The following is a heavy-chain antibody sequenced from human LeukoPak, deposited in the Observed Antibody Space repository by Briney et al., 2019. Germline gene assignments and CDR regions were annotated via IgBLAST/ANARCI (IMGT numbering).Heavy chain of an antibody. D-gene: IGHD5-18*01. Sequence: PSETLSLTCTVSGDSISSSSYYWGWIRQPPGQGLEWIGSIYYSGSTYYNPSLKSRVTISVDTSKNQFSLKLSSVTAADTAVYCCARQQIQLWGPFDYWGQGTLVTVSS. CDR3: ARQQIQLWGPFDY. J-gene: IGHJ4*02. CDR2: IYYSGST. V-gene: IGHV4-39*01. CDR1: GDSISSSSYY.